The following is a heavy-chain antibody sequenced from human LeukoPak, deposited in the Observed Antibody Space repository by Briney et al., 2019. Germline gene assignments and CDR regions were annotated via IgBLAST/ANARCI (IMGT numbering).Heavy chain of an antibody. J-gene: IGHJ5*02. Sequence: ASVKVSCKASGYTFTTYGITWVRQAPGQGLEWMGWVSAYSGDTDYAQSLQGRVSMTTDTSTSTAYMELTTLRSDDTAVYYCARSRRWLQSGWFDPWGQGTLVTVSS. D-gene: IGHD5-24*01. CDR3: ARSRRWLQSGWFDP. V-gene: IGHV1-18*01. CDR2: VSAYSGDT. CDR1: GYTFTTYG.